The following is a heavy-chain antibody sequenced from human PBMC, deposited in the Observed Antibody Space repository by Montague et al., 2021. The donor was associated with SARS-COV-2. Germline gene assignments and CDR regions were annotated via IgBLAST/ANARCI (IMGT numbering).Heavy chain of an antibody. Sequence: SETLSLTCTVTGGPISGSSDYWGWIRQSPGKGLEWIASVDYSGYTYYSPSLKSRLTISVDTSKNQFSLKLNSVTAADTALYYCARREYSYGWGDWGQGTLVTVSS. J-gene: IGHJ4*02. V-gene: IGHV4-39*01. CDR1: GGPISGSSDY. CDR2: VDYSGYT. CDR3: ARREYSYGWGD. D-gene: IGHD5-18*01.